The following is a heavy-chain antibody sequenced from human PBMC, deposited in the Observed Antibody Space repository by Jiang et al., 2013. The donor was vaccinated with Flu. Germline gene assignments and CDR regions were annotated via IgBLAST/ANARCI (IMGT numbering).Heavy chain of an antibody. Sequence: SLICTVSGGSTRSSSYYWGWIRQPPGKGLEWIGSIYYSGSTYYNPSLKSRVTISIDTSKNQFSLKLSSVTAADTAVYYCAKLASSGYSGLGGGTTIDYWGQGTLVTVSS. CDR2: IYYSGST. J-gene: IGHJ4*02. CDR1: GGSTRSSSYY. D-gene: IGHD3-22*01. CDR3: AKLASSGYSGLGGGTTIDY. V-gene: IGHV4-39*07.